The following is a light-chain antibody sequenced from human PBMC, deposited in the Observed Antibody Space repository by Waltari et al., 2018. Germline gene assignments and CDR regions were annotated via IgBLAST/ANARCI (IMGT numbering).Light chain of an antibody. CDR2: GNS. Sequence: QSVLTQPPSVSGAPGPRVTISCTGSSSNIGAGYDVHWYQQLPGTAPKLLIYGNSNRPSGVPDRFSGSKSGTSASLAITGLQAEDEADYYCQSYDSSLSEGVFGTGTMVTVL. CDR1: SSNIGAGYD. V-gene: IGLV1-40*01. J-gene: IGLJ1*01. CDR3: QSYDSSLSEGV.